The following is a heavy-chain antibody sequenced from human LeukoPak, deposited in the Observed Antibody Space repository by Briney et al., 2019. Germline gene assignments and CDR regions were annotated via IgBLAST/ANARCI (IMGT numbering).Heavy chain of an antibody. CDR3: SGRDSSRSPRAY. Sequence: GGSLRPSCAASGLTFTDFWMNWVRLAPGRGLEWLANIKPDGNEKYYVDSVKGRFAISRDNAKNEVYLEMNSLRAEDTGVYYCSGRDSSRSPRAYWGQGTLVSVSS. CDR1: GLTFTDFW. CDR2: IKPDGNEK. D-gene: IGHD2-2*01. V-gene: IGHV3-7*03. J-gene: IGHJ4*02.